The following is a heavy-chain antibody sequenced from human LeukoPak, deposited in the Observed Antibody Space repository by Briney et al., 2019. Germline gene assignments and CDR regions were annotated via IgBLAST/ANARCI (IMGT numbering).Heavy chain of an antibody. V-gene: IGHV3-23*01. CDR2: ISGSGGST. Sequence: GGSLRLSCAASGFTFSSYAMSWVRQAPGKGLEWVSAISGSGGSTYYADSVRGRFTISRDNSKNTLYLQMDRLRAEDTAVYFCAKGEDITMIVVVIGHDAFDIWGQGTMVTVSS. J-gene: IGHJ3*02. CDR3: AKGEDITMIVVVIGHDAFDI. D-gene: IGHD3-22*01. CDR1: GFTFSSYA.